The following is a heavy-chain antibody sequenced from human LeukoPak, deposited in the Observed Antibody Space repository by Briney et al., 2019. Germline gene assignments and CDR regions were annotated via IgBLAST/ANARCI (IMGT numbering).Heavy chain of an antibody. CDR3: ASPITIFWPDAFDI. J-gene: IGHJ3*02. CDR2: IYYSGST. Sequence: SETLSLTCTVSGGSISSSSYYWGWIRQPPGKGLEWIGSIYYSGSTYYNPSLKSRVTISVDTSKNQFSLKLSSVTAADTAVYYCASPITIFWPDAFDIWGQGTMVTVSS. D-gene: IGHD3-9*01. CDR1: GGSISSSSYY. V-gene: IGHV4-39*01.